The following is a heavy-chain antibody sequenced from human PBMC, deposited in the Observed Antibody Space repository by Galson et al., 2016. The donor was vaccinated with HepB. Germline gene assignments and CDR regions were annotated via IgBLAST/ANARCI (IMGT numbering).Heavy chain of an antibody. V-gene: IGHV3-74*03. CDR2: INRDGCGT. CDR3: ARGGTPSGLDI. Sequence: SLRLSCADSESTFGNHWVDWVRQAPGKGLVWVSKINRDGCGTAYADSVKGRFTLSRDNAENTLYLQMNRLRDEDTALYYCARGGTPSGLDIWGQGTTVTVSS. J-gene: IGHJ6*02. D-gene: IGHD3-16*01. CDR1: ESTFGNHW.